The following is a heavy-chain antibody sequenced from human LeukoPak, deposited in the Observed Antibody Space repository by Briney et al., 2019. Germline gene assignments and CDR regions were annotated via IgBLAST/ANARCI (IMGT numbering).Heavy chain of an antibody. CDR2: IYWNDDK. J-gene: IGHJ4*02. CDR3: AHAPYSSSWYYFDY. D-gene: IGHD6-13*01. Sequence: TLSLTCTVSGGSVSGYYWNWVRQPPGKGLEWLALIYWNDDKRYSPSLKSRLTITKDTSKNQVVLTMTNMDPVDTATYYCAHAPYSSSWYYFDYWGQGTLVTVSS. CDR1: GGSVSGYYW. V-gene: IGHV2-5*01.